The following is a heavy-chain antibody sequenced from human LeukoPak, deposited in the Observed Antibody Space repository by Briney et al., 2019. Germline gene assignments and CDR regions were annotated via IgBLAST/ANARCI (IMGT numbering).Heavy chain of an antibody. Sequence: GASVKVSCETSGYSFTDYYIHWVRQAPGRGLEWMGWINPKSGRTSSARKFQDRVTMTRDPSISTVYMDMAWLTSDDTAIYFCARADFVDAGPYLIGPWGQETLVTVSS. CDR3: ARADFVDAGPYLIGP. CDR2: INPKSGRT. V-gene: IGHV1-2*02. J-gene: IGHJ5*02. D-gene: IGHD3-3*01. CDR1: GYSFTDYY.